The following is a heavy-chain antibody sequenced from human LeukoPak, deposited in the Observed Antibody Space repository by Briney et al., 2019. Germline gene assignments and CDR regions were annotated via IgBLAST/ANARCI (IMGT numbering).Heavy chain of an antibody. D-gene: IGHD2-2*01. V-gene: IGHV3-33*08. CDR1: GFTVSINY. CDR2: IWFDGSNK. J-gene: IGHJ4*02. Sequence: GGSLRLSCAASGFTVSINYMSWVRQAPGKGLEWLAIIWFDGSNKYYADSVKDRFTISRDYSKNTLYLQMNSLRAEDTAVYYCARVRSTTSYFYFDYWGQGTLVTVSS. CDR3: ARVRSTTSYFYFDY.